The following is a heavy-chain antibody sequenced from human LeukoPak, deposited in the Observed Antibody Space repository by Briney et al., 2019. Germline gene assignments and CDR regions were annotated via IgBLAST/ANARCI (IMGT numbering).Heavy chain of an antibody. J-gene: IGHJ4*02. V-gene: IGHV3-23*01. D-gene: IGHD6-13*01. Sequence: PGGSLRLSCAASGFALSSYAMSWVRQAPGKGLEWVSATSSSDAGTYHAESVRGRFTISRDNSKNTLYLQMNSLRAGDTAVYFCARVAAGGKGFDYWGQGILVTVSS. CDR2: TSSSDAGT. CDR1: GFALSSYA. CDR3: ARVAAGGKGFDY.